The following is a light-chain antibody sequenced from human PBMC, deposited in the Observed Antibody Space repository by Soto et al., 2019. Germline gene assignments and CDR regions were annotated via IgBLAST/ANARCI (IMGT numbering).Light chain of an antibody. CDR1: QSGSSSY. Sequence: IVFTKSPVSLTVAQGEGATLSCRASQSGSSSYLAWYQQKPGQAPRLLIYGASSRAAGIPDRFSGSGSGIDFTHTIYWLGPQDLPVYCSERQGCAPPTFGHVTRLEI. V-gene: IGKV3-20*01. CDR2: GAS. J-gene: IGKJ5*01. CDR3: ERQGCAPPT.